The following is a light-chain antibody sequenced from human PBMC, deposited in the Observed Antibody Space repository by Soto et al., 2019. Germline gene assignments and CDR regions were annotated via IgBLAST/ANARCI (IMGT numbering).Light chain of an antibody. Sequence: DIQLTQSPSFLSASVGDTVTITCRASQGISTYLAWYQQKPGKAPKLLIYAASTLQSGVPSRFSGSESRTEFSLTISSLQPEDFETYSCQQLNSYPLTFGGGTKVEIK. CDR1: QGISTY. J-gene: IGKJ4*01. CDR3: QQLNSYPLT. CDR2: AAS. V-gene: IGKV1-9*01.